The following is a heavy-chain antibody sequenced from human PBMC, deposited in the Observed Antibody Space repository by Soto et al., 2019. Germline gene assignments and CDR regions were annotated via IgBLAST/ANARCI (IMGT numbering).Heavy chain of an antibody. CDR1: GFTFGDYA. V-gene: IGHV3-49*03. J-gene: IGHJ5*02. CDR2: IRSKAYGGTT. Sequence: RRLSCTASGFTFGDYAMSWFRQAPGKGLEWVGFIRSKAYGGTTEYAASVKGRFTISRDDSKSIAYLQMNSLKTEDTAVYYCTRDLNGAAPTGFDPWGQGTLVTVSS. CDR3: TRDLNGAAPTGFDP. D-gene: IGHD6-25*01.